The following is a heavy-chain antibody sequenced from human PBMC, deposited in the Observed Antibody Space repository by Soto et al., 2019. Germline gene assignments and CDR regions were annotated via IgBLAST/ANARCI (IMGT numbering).Heavy chain of an antibody. V-gene: IGHV3-30*18. J-gene: IGHJ4*02. CDR3: AKGAQAAAVLDH. Sequence: QVQLLESGGGVFEPGRSLKLSCTTSGFTFSLYGMHWVRQAPGKGLEWLAVISFDGKNRYYADSVKGRFTISRDNSKTTLFLQMSNLRADDTAVYFCAKGAQAAAVLDHWGQGALVTVAS. CDR2: ISFDGKNR. D-gene: IGHD6-25*01. CDR1: GFTFSLYG.